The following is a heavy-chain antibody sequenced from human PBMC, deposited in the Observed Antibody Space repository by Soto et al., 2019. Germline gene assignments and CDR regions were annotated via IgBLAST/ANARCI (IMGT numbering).Heavy chain of an antibody. CDR1: GFTIRNYA. CDR2: ISGSGITT. J-gene: IGHJ5*02. CDR3: ARTPLEKSNWGRFDP. V-gene: IGHV3-23*01. D-gene: IGHD1-1*01. Sequence: EVQMLESGGALVPRGGSLRLSCEVSGFTIRNYALSWVRQAPGKGLEWVSSISGSGITTYYADSVKGRFSISRDNSENTLYMHNNGPREEDTAVYFCARTPLEKSNWGRFDPWGQGTLVPVSS.